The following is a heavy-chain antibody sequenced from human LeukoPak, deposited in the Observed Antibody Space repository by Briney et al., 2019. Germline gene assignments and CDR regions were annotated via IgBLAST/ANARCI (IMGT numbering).Heavy chain of an antibody. J-gene: IGHJ6*03. CDR3: AKDYVAGALWDYMDV. CDR1: GFTFSSYA. Sequence: PGGSLRLSCAASGFTFSSYAMSWVRQAPGKGLEWVSAISGSGGSTYYADSVKGRFTISRDNSKNTLYLQMNSLRVEEDTAVYYCAKDYVAGALWDYMDVWGTGTTVTVSS. D-gene: IGHD6-13*01. V-gene: IGHV3-23*01. CDR2: ISGSGGST.